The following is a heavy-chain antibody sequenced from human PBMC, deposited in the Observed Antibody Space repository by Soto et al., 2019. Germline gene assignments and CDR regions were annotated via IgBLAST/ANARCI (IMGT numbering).Heavy chain of an antibody. CDR1: GGSFSGYY. J-gene: IGHJ6*03. D-gene: IGHD3-10*01. CDR2: INHSGST. Sequence: SETLSLTCAVYGGSFSGYYWSWIRQPPGKGLEWIGEINHSGSTNYNPSLKSRVTISVDTSKNQFSLKLSSVTAADTAVYYCARTRIYGSGIGNYYYMDVWGKGTTVTVSS. CDR3: ARTRIYGSGIGNYYYMDV. V-gene: IGHV4-34*01.